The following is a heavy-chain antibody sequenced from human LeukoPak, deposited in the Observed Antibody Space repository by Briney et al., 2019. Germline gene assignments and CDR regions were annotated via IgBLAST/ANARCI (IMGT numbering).Heavy chain of an antibody. CDR2: INNSGGIT. CDR1: GFTFSSYA. Sequence: PGGSLRLSCAPSGFTFSSYAMSWVRQAPGKGRGGVSVINNSGGITYYAVSVKGRFTISRENSKHTLYLEMNSLRVGDTAVYYCATPYNSGWYTYWGLGTLVTVSP. V-gene: IGHV3-23*01. J-gene: IGHJ4*02. CDR3: ATPYNSGWYTY. D-gene: IGHD6-19*01.